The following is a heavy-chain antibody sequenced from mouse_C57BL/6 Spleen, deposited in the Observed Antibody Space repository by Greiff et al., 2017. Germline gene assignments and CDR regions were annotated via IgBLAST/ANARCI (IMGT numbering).Heavy chain of an antibody. CDR3: ARITTLVARDY. V-gene: IGHV1-72*01. J-gene: IGHJ2*01. CDR2: FDPYSGGT. CDR1: GYAFSSSW. Sequence: VQLQQSGPELVKPGASVKISCKASGYAFSSSWMNWVKQRPGRGLEWIGRFDPYSGGTKYNEKFKSKATLTVDKPSSTAYMQLSSLTYDDAAVYYCARITTLVARDYWGQGTTLTVSS. D-gene: IGHD1-1*01.